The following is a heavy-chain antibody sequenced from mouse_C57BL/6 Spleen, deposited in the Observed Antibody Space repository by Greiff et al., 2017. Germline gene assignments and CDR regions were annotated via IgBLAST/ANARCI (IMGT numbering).Heavy chain of an antibody. D-gene: IGHD4-1*01. Sequence: EVQRVESGGGLVKPGGSLKLSCAASGFTFSSYAMSWVRQTPEKRLEWVANISAGGSYTYYPDNVKGRFTISRDNAKNNLYLQMSHLKSEDTAMYYCARDPNWIDDWGQGTTLTVSS. CDR1: GFTFSSYA. CDR3: ARDPNWIDD. J-gene: IGHJ2*01. CDR2: ISAGGSYT. V-gene: IGHV5-4*01.